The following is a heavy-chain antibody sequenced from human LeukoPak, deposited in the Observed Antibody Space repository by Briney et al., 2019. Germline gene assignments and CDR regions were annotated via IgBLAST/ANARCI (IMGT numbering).Heavy chain of an antibody. Sequence: SETLSLTCTVSGDSITSGRYYWTWIRQPAGKGLECIGRIYSRGSTNYNPSLKSRVTISVDTSKNQFSLKLSSVTAADTAVYYCARVIPAAANYYFDYWGQGTLVTVSS. CDR1: GDSITSGRYY. V-gene: IGHV4-61*02. J-gene: IGHJ4*02. D-gene: IGHD2-2*01. CDR3: ARVIPAAANYYFDY. CDR2: IYSRGST.